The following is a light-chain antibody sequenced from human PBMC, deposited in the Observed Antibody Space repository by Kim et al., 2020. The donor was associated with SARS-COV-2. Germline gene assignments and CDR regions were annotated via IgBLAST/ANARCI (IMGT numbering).Light chain of an antibody. CDR1: QPDRNN. CDR3: QQHTNWPLA. J-gene: IGKJ4*01. CDR2: GAS. V-gene: IGKV3-15*01. Sequence: VSPGEGVTVSCRASQPDRNNWLVWYQQRPGQAPGLLMYGASTRATGIPARFSGSGSGTEFTLTISGLQSEDSAIYYCQQHTNWPLAFGGGTKLEI.